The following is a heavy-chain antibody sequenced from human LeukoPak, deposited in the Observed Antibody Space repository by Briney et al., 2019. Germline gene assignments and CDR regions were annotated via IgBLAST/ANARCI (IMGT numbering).Heavy chain of an antibody. Sequence: GGSLRLSCVTSGFIFNSYGMHWVRQAPGKGLEWVAFIQYDEFNKYYSDSVRGRFIISRDNSGNTLYLQMNSLRPEDTAVYYCAKDQGTQLWFGEFFDAWGQGTLVTVSS. CDR2: IQYDEFNK. J-gene: IGHJ4*02. D-gene: IGHD3-10*01. V-gene: IGHV3-30*02. CDR1: GFIFNSYG. CDR3: AKDQGTQLWFGEFFDA.